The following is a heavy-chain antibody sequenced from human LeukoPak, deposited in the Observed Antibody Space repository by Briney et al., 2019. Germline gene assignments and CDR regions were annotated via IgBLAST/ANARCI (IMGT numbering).Heavy chain of an antibody. CDR1: GFTVSV. J-gene: IGHJ5*02. Sequence: KTGGSLRLSCAAFGFTVSVNWVRQAPGKGLESSSSADSVKGRFTISRDNAKNSVSLQMNSLRAEDTAVYYCARIYLKAASASWGQGTLVTVSS. V-gene: IGHV3-69-1*01. D-gene: IGHD6-25*01. CDR3: ARIYLKAASAS.